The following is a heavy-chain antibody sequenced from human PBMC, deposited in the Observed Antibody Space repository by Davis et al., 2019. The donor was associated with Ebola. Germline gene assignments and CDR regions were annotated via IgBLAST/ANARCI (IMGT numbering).Heavy chain of an antibody. CDR3: ARGDDYVWGSYRRPFDY. CDR2: IYYSGST. D-gene: IGHD3-16*02. Sequence: MPSETLSLTCTVSGGSISSSNYYWGWIRQPPGKGLEWIGYIYYSGSTYYNPSLKSRVTISVDTSKNQFSLKLSSVTAADTAVYYCARGDDYVWGSYRRPFDYWGQGTLVTVSS. V-gene: IGHV4-30-4*08. CDR1: GGSISSSNYY. J-gene: IGHJ4*02.